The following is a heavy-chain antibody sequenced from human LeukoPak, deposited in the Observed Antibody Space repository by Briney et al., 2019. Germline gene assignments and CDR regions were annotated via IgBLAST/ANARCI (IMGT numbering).Heavy chain of an antibody. J-gene: IGHJ6*02. D-gene: IGHD1-26*01. Sequence: ASVKVSCKASGYTFTGYYMHWVRQAPGQGLEWMGWINPNSGGTNYAQKFQGRVTMTRDTSISTAYMELSRLRSDDTAVYYCARHSGSYLYYRMDVWGQGTTVTVSS. CDR1: GYTFTGYY. CDR2: INPNSGGT. CDR3: ARHSGSYLYYRMDV. V-gene: IGHV1-2*02.